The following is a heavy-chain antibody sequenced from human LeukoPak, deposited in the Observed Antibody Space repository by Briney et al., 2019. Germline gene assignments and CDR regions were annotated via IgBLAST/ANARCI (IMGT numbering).Heavy chain of an antibody. V-gene: IGHV3-7*01. CDR2: IKQDGSQK. Sequence: GGSLRLSCEASGFTFSDHWMNWVRQAPGMGLEWVACIKQDGSQKYYVDSVKGRFTISRDNAKNSLYLQMSSLRAEDTAMYYCARGDMVRGVLDYWGQGTLVTVSS. J-gene: IGHJ4*02. CDR1: GFTFSDHW. D-gene: IGHD3-10*01. CDR3: ARGDMVRGVLDY.